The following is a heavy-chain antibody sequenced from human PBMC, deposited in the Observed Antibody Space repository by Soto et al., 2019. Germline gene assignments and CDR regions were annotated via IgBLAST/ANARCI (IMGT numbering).Heavy chain of an antibody. Sequence: SETLSLTCTVSGGSISSYYWSWIRQPPGKGLEWIGYIYYSGSTNYNPSLKSRVTISVDTSKNQFSLKLSSVTAADTAVYYCARSYYYGSGSYDHFDYWGQGTLVTVSS. D-gene: IGHD3-10*01. CDR3: ARSYYYGSGSYDHFDY. CDR2: IYYSGST. V-gene: IGHV4-59*08. J-gene: IGHJ4*02. CDR1: GGSISSYY.